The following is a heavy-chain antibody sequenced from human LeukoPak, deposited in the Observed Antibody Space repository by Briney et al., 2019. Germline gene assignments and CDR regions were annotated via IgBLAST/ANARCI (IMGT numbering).Heavy chain of an antibody. V-gene: IGHV3-30*19. CDR1: GFTFSSYG. Sequence: GGSLRLSCAASGFTFSSYGMHWVRQAPGKGLEWVAVISYDGSNKYYADSVKGRFTISRDNSKNTLYLQMNSLRAEDTAVYYCARDMGSDDFWSGPPPNWFDPWGQGTLVTVSS. D-gene: IGHD3-3*01. J-gene: IGHJ5*02. CDR3: ARDMGSDDFWSGPPPNWFDP. CDR2: ISYDGSNK.